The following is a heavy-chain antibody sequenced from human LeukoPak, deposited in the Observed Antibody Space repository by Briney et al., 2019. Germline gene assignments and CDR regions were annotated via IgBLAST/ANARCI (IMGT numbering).Heavy chain of an antibody. D-gene: IGHD3-10*02. J-gene: IGHJ4*02. V-gene: IGHV4-59*08. CDR1: GGSISSYY. CDR2: IYYSGST. Sequence: SETLSLTCTVSGGSISSYYWSWIWQPPGKGLEWIGYIYYSGSTNYNPSLKSRVTISVDTSKNQFSLKLSSVTAADTAVYYCARHVPGSPYVVDYWGQGTLVAVSS. CDR3: ARHVPGSPYVVDY.